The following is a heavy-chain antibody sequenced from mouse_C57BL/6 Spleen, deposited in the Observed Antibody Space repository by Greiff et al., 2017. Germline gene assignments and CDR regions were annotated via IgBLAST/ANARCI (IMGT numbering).Heavy chain of an antibody. V-gene: IGHV1-52*01. CDR1: GYTFTSYW. J-gene: IGHJ1*03. Sequence: QVQLQQPGAELVRPGSSVKLSCKASGYTFTSYWMHWVKPRPIQGLEWIGNIDPSDSETHYNQKFKDKATLTVDKSSSTAYMQRSSLTSEDSAVYDCARIYDCYTGYFDVWGTGTTVTVSS. D-gene: IGHD2-3*01. CDR3: ARIYDCYTGYFDV. CDR2: IDPSDSET.